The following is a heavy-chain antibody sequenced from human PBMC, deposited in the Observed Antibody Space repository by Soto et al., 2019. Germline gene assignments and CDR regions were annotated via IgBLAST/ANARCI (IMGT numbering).Heavy chain of an antibody. CDR3: ARPQEIDNCWSLGYYYTVDV. CDR1: GFTFSSYE. D-gene: IGHD3-3*01. CDR2: ISSSGMTV. J-gene: IGHJ6*02. Sequence: QPGGSLRLSCVASGFTFSSYEMNWVRQAPGKGLEWVSYISSSGMTVYYADSVKGRFTISRDNAKNSLYLQMNNLRAEDTAVYYCARPQEIDNCWSLGYYYTVDVWGQGTTVTVSS. V-gene: IGHV3-48*03.